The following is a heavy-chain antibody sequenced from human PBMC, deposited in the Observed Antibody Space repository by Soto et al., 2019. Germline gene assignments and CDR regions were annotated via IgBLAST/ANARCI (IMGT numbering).Heavy chain of an antibody. J-gene: IGHJ5*02. CDR2: IYHSGTT. Sequence: SETLSLTCAVSGGSVSGAGYSWSWIRQPPGGGLDWIGYIYHSGTTYCNPSLKTRPTMSLDRSNNKFSLTLNSVTAADTALYFCARAQFYSGSGNYNNLMFDAWGKGTQVTVSS. CDR3: ARAQFYSGSGNYNNLMFDA. CDR1: GGSVSGAGYS. D-gene: IGHD3-10*01. V-gene: IGHV4-30-2*01.